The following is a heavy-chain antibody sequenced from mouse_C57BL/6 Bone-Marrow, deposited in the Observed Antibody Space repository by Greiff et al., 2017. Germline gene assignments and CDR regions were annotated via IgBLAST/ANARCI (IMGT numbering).Heavy chain of an antibody. CDR1: GYTFTSYW. CDR3: ARDRAWFDY. V-gene: IGHV1-55*01. Sequence: QVQLQQSGAELVKPGASVKMSCKASGYTFTSYWITWVKQRPGQGLEWIGEINPGSGSTNYNEKFKSKATLTVDTSSSTAYMQLSSLTSEDSAVYYCARDRAWFDYWGQGTPVTVSA. J-gene: IGHJ3*01. CDR2: INPGSGST.